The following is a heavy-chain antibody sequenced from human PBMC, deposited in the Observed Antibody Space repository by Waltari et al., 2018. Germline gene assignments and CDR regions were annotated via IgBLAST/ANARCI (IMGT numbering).Heavy chain of an antibody. CDR2: IYYSGGT. V-gene: IGHV4-39*01. J-gene: IGHJ4*02. Sequence: QLQLQESGPGLVKPSETLSLTCTVSGGSISSSSYYWGWIRQPPGKGLEWIGSIYYSGGTYYNPSRKSRVTISVDTSKNQFSLKLSSVTAADTAVYYCARRDDFWSGYYDPNYWGQGTLVTVSS. D-gene: IGHD3-3*01. CDR3: ARRDDFWSGYYDPNY. CDR1: GGSISSSSYY.